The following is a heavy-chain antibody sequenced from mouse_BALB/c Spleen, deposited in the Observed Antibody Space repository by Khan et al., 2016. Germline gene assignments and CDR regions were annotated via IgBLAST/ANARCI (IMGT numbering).Heavy chain of an antibody. CDR2: IKLKSNDYAT. V-gene: IGHV6-6*02. CDR1: GFTFSNYW. Sequence: EVKLEESGGGLVQPGRSMKLSCVASGFTFSNYWMNWVRQSPEMGLEWVAEIKLKSNDYATHYAESVKGRFTISRDDSKSSVHLQMNNLRAAYHGIYYCTRPGGNYYWGQGTTLTVSS. D-gene: IGHD2-1*01. CDR3: TRPGGNYY. J-gene: IGHJ2*01.